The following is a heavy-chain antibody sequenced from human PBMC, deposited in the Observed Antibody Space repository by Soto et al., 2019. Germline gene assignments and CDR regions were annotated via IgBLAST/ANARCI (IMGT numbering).Heavy chain of an antibody. Sequence: SETLSLTCAVYGGSFSGYYWSWIRQPPGKGLEWIGEINHSGSTNYNPSLKSRVTIAVDTSQNQFSLKLSSVTAADTAGDYCASWGSIASRIDYWGQGTLVTVSS. CDR2: INHSGST. CDR3: ASWGSIASRIDY. D-gene: IGHD6-6*01. V-gene: IGHV4-34*01. CDR1: GGSFSGYY. J-gene: IGHJ4*02.